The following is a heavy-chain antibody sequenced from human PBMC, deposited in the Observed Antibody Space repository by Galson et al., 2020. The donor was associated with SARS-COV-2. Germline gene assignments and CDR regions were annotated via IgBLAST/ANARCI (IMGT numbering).Heavy chain of an antibody. V-gene: IGHV1-2*02. CDR2: INPNSGGT. CDR1: RFTITAYY. Sequence: VSLNVSRGASRFTITAYYMNWVRHAPGQGLEWMGLINPNSGGTHYAQKFPGRVTMTRNASISTDYMELSRLRSDDTAVYNCARATGYNTFDYWGQGTLVTVSS. D-gene: IGHD3-9*01. J-gene: IGHJ4*02. CDR3: ARATGYNTFDY.